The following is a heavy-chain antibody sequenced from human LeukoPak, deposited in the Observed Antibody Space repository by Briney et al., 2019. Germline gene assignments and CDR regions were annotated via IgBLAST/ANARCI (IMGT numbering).Heavy chain of an antibody. CDR3: ARAARRDIVVVPAASYFDY. CDR2: IYYSGST. D-gene: IGHD2-2*01. CDR1: GGSISSGGYY. Sequence: SQTLSLTCTVSGGSISSGGYYWSWIRQHPGKGLEWIGYIYYSGSTYYNPSLKSRVTISVDTSKNQLSLKLSSVTAADTAVYYCARAARRDIVVVPAASYFDYWGQGTLVTVSS. V-gene: IGHV4-31*03. J-gene: IGHJ4*02.